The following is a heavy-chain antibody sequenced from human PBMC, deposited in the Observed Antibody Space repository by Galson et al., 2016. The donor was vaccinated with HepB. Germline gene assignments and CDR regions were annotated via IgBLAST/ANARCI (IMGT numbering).Heavy chain of an antibody. CDR3: ARGPLCTSSYCPGPFNS. V-gene: IGHV3-72*01. CDR1: GFTFSDHY. D-gene: IGHD2-8*01. Sequence: SLRLSCAASGFTFSDHYVDWVRQAPGKGLEWVGRARSKFHRYSTEYAASVKGRFTVSRDESKNSLYLQMNSLKVEDTAVYFCARGPLCTSSYCPGPFNSWGQGTLVTVSS. CDR2: ARSKFHRYST. J-gene: IGHJ5*02.